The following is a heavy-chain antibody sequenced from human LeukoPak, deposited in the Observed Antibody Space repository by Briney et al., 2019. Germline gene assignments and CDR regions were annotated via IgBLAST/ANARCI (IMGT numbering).Heavy chain of an antibody. V-gene: IGHV4-34*01. D-gene: IGHD3-22*01. CDR1: GGSFSGYY. CDR2: INHSGST. Sequence: SETLSLTCAVYGGSFSGYYWSWIRQPPGKGLEWIGEINHSGSTNYNPSLKSRVTISVDTSKNQFSLKLSSVTAADTAVYYCARLGLDYYDSSGYYRKSENYYYYYYMDVWGKGTTVTVSS. J-gene: IGHJ6*03. CDR3: ARLGLDYYDSSGYYRKSENYYYYYYMDV.